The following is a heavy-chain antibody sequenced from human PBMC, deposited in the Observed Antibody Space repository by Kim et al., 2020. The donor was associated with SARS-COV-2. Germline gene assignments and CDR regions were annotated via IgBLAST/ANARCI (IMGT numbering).Heavy chain of an antibody. CDR1: GFTFSSYT. CDR3: AKTGSSGWFEDY. D-gene: IGHD6-19*01. CDR2: ISGSGDST. V-gene: IGHV3-23*01. Sequence: GGSLRLSCAASGFTFSSYTMNWVRQAPGKGLEWVSSISGSGDSTYYADSVKGRFAISRDNSKNTLYLQMNSLRVEDTAVYYCAKTGSSGWFEDYWGQGTLVTVSS. J-gene: IGHJ4*02.